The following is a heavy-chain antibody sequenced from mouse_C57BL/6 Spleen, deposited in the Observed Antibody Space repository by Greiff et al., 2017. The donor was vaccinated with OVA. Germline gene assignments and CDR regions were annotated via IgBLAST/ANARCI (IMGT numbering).Heavy chain of an antibody. CDR3: ARDDYGSSYFDY. J-gene: IGHJ2*01. CDR2: ISDGGSYT. CDR1: GFTFSSYA. Sequence: EVNVVESGGGLVKPGGSLKLSCAASGFTFSSYAMSWVRQTPEKRLEWVATISDGGSYTYYPDNVKGRFTISRDNAKNNLYLQMSHLKSEATAMYYCARDDYGSSYFDYWGQGTTLTVSS. D-gene: IGHD1-1*01. V-gene: IGHV5-4*01.